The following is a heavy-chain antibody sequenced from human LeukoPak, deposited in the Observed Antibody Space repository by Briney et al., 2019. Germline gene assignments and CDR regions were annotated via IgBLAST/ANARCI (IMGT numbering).Heavy chain of an antibody. Sequence: SETLSLTCTVSGGSISTSNYYWGWIRQPPGKGLEWIGNIFYSGSTYYSPSLKSRVTISLDTSKNHFSLKLSSVTAADTAVYYCARTTEGGYYYDYFYYYYMDVWGKGTTVTISS. J-gene: IGHJ6*03. CDR3: ARTTEGGYYYDYFYYYYMDV. D-gene: IGHD5-18*01. CDR1: GGSISTSNYY. V-gene: IGHV4-39*07. CDR2: IFYSGST.